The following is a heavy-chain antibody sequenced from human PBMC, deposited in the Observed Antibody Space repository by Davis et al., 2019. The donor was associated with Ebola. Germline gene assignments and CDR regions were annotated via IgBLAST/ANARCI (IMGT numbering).Heavy chain of an antibody. CDR2: ISGSGGST. D-gene: IGHD6-19*01. Sequence: GESLKISCAASGFTFSSYSMNWVRQAPGKGLEWVSAISGSGGSTYYADSVKGRFTISRDNSKNTLYLQMNSLSAEDTAVYYCATCSSGWWGDYWGQGTLVTVSS. CDR3: ATCSSGWWGDY. J-gene: IGHJ4*02. CDR1: GFTFSSYS. V-gene: IGHV3-23*01.